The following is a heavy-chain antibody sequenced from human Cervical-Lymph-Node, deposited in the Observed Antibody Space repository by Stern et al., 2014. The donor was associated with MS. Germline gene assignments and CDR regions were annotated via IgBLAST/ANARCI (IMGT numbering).Heavy chain of an antibody. J-gene: IGHJ3*02. CDR3: ARSGSYSDAFDI. Sequence: QLVQSGAEVKKPGVSVKVSCKASGYTFSSYYMHWVRQAPGQGLEWMGIINPSGGSTRYAQKFQGRVTMTRDTSTSTVYMELSSQRSEDTAVYYCARSGSYSDAFDIWGQGTMVTVSS. V-gene: IGHV1-46*01. CDR2: INPSGGST. CDR1: GYTFSSYY. D-gene: IGHD1-26*01.